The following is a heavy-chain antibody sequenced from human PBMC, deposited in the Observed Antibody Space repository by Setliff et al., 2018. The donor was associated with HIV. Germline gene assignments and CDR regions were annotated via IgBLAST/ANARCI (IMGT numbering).Heavy chain of an antibody. V-gene: IGHV1-3*01. Sequence: ASVKVSCKASGYTFSRYAMHWVRQAPGQRLEWMGWINAGNGNTKYSQKFQGRVSIARDTSASTAYMELSSLRSEDTAVYYCARGAVVTNYFDYWGQGTLVTVSS. CDR2: INAGNGNT. J-gene: IGHJ4*02. CDR3: ARGAVVTNYFDY. CDR1: GYTFSRYA. D-gene: IGHD2-15*01.